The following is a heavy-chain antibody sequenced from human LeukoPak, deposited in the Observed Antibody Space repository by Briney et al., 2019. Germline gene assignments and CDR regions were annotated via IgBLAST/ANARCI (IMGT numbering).Heavy chain of an antibody. J-gene: IGHJ4*02. CDR3: AKDASSGFEH. CDR1: GFTFSSFG. CDR2: IRYDGNNE. V-gene: IGHV3-30*02. D-gene: IGHD3-22*01. Sequence: TGGSLRLSCAASGFTFSSFGMHWVRQAPGKGLERVAFIRYDGNNEYYADSVKGRFTISRDNSKNTLFLQMNSLRAEDTAVYYCAKDASSGFEHWGQGTLVSVSS.